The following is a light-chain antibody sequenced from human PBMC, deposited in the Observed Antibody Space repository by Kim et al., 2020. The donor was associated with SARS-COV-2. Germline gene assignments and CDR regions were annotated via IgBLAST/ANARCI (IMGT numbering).Light chain of an antibody. CDR3: QQGDITPPWT. CDR1: QSISSY. CDR2: AAS. Sequence: DIQMTQSPSSLSASVGDRVTITCRASQSISSYLNWYQQKPGKAPKLLIYAASSLQSGVPSRFSGSGSGTDFTLTISSLQPEDFATYYCQQGDITPPWTFGQGTKVDIK. V-gene: IGKV1-39*01. J-gene: IGKJ1*01.